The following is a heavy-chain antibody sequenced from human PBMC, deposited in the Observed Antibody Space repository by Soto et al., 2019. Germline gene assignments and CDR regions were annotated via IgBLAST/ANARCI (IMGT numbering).Heavy chain of an antibody. CDR1: GYIFSNFG. CDR2: VSGNDGST. J-gene: IGHJ4*02. V-gene: IGHV1-18*01. Sequence: VQLVQSGGEVKKPGASVKVSCQTSGYIFSNFGVSWVRQAPGQGLEWLGWVSGNDGSTRYAPNIQGRVTMTTDSATTTAYLERRGLTSDDTATYYCARDFGDYRLHYWGQGTLVSVSS. CDR3: ARDFGDYRLHY. D-gene: IGHD4-17*01.